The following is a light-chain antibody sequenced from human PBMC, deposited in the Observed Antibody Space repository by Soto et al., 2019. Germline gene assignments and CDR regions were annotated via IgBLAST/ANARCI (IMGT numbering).Light chain of an antibody. CDR1: SSDVGGYNY. CDR2: EVS. J-gene: IGLJ1*01. V-gene: IGLV2-8*01. Sequence: QPVLTQPPAASGSPGQSVTISCTGTSSDVGGYNYVSWYQQHPGKAPKLMIYEVSKRPSGVPDRFSGSKSGNTASLTVSGLQAEDEADYYCSSYAGSNNFVFGTG. CDR3: SSYAGSNNFV.